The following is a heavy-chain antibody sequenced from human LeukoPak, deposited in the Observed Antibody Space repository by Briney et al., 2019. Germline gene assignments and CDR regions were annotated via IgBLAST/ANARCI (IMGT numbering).Heavy chain of an antibody. CDR1: GGTFSSYA. J-gene: IGHJ3*02. D-gene: IGHD2-2*01. V-gene: IGHV1-69*06. Sequence: SVKVSCKASGGTFSSYAISWVRQAPGQGLEWMGGIIPIFGAANYAQKFQGRVTITADKSTSTAYMELSSLRSGDTAVYYCARGEVVPAAIGAFDIWGQGTMVTVSS. CDR3: ARGEVVPAAIGAFDI. CDR2: IIPIFGAA.